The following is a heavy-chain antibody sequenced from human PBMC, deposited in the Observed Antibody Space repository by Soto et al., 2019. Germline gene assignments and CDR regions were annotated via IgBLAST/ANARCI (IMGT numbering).Heavy chain of an antibody. D-gene: IGHD5-12*01. V-gene: IGHV3-30-3*01. CDR3: ARGLVASHYYYYGMDV. CDR1: GFTFSSYA. CDR2: ISYDGSNK. Sequence: QVQLVESGGGVVQPGRSLRLSCAASGFTFSSYAMHWVRQAPGKGLEWVAVISYDGSNKYYADSVKGRFTISRDNSKNTLYLQRNSLRAEDTAVYYCARGLVASHYYYYGMDVWGQGTTVTVSS. J-gene: IGHJ6*02.